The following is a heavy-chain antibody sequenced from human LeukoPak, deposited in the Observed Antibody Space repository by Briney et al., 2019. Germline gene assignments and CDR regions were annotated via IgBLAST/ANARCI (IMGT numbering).Heavy chain of an antibody. J-gene: IGHJ4*02. CDR2: IRYDGSNK. V-gene: IGHV3-30*02. CDR1: GFTFSSYG. Sequence: GGSLRLSCAASGFTFSSYGMHWVRQAPGKGLEWVAFIRYDGSNKYYADSVKGRFTISRDNSKNTLYLQMNSLRAEDTAVYYCAPLGKGYNWNYEFDYWGQGTLVTVSS. CDR3: APLGKGYNWNYEFDY. D-gene: IGHD1-7*01.